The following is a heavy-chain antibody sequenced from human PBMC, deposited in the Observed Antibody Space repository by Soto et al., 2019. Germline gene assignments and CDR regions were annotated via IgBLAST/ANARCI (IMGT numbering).Heavy chain of an antibody. CDR1: GGSISSSNW. J-gene: IGHJ4*02. V-gene: IGHV4-4*02. CDR2: IYHGGST. CDR3: ARVSGSSSFDY. D-gene: IGHD1-26*01. Sequence: SSETLSLTCAVSGGSISSSNWWSWVRQPPGKGLEWIGEIYHGGSTNYNPSLKSRVTISVDTSKNQFSLKLSSVTAADTAVYYCARVSGSSSFDYWGQGTLVTVSS.